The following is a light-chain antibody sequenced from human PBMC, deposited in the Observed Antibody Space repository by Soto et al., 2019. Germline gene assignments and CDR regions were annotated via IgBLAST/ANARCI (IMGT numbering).Light chain of an antibody. CDR2: VSSDGTH. V-gene: IGLV4-69*01. CDR3: QTWGNGIHAV. J-gene: IGLJ7*01. Sequence: QPVLTQSPSASASLGASVKLTCTLNSGYSRYAIAWHQRQPEKGPRYLMKVSSDGTHFKGDGIPDRFSGSSSGTERYLTISSLQSEDEADYYCQTWGNGIHAVFGGGTQLTVL. CDR1: SGYSRYA.